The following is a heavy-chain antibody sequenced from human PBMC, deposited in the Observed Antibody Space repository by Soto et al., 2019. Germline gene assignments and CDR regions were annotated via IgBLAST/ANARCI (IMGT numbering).Heavy chain of an antibody. CDR2: ICNSGTT. CDR1: GGSIRRYC. J-gene: IGHJ4*02. V-gene: IGHV4-59*12. CDR3: ASLITMVRGVIEPALPTFEAL. D-gene: IGHD3-10*01. Sequence: SETLSLTCTVSGGSIRRYCWTWIRQPPGEGPEWIGCICNSGTTNYNPSLKSRVTISIDNPKNQFSLQLSSVTAADTAVYYCASLITMVRGVIEPALPTFEALWGQGTLVTVSS.